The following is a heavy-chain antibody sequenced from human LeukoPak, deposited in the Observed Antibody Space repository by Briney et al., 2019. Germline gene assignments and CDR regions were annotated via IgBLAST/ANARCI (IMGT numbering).Heavy chain of an antibody. CDR3: ARGGGYPKAPYYFDY. V-gene: IGHV1-46*01. CDR2: INPSGGST. D-gene: IGHD3-22*01. Sequence: ASVKVSCKASGYTFTSYYMHWVRQAPGQGLEWMGIINPSGGSTSYAQKFQGRVTMTRDMSTSTVYMELSSLRSEDTAVYYCARGGGYPKAPYYFDYWGQGTLVTVSS. CDR1: GYTFTSYY. J-gene: IGHJ4*02.